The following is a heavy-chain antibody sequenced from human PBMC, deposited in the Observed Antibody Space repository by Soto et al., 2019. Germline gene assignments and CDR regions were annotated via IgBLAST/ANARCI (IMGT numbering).Heavy chain of an antibody. Sequence: ASVKVSCKASGYTFTSYGISWVRQAPGQGLEWMGWISAYNGNTNYAQKLQGRVTMTTDTSTSTAYMELSSLRSEDTAVYYCAAVTAVAHSRYDYWGQGTLVTVSS. CDR2: ISAYNGNT. V-gene: IGHV1-18*01. J-gene: IGHJ4*02. CDR3: AAVTAVAHSRYDY. D-gene: IGHD6-19*01. CDR1: GYTFTSYG.